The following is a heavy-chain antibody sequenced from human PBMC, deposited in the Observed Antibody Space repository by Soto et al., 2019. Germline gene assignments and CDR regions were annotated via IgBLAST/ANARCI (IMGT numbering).Heavy chain of an antibody. CDR1: GYSFAGYW. V-gene: IGHV5-10-1*01. J-gene: IGHJ3*02. CDR2: IDPSDSQT. CDR3: ARQAHDAFDI. Sequence: GESLKISCKGSGYSFAGYWITWVRQKPGKGLEWMGRIDPSDSQTYYSPSFQGHVTISADKSISTAYLQWSSLKASDTAMYYCARQAHDAFDIWGQGTMVTVSS.